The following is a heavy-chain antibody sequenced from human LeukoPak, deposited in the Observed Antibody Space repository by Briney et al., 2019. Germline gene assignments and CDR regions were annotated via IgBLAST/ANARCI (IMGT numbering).Heavy chain of an antibody. J-gene: IGHJ3*02. D-gene: IGHD1-26*01. CDR1: GDSISSDY. CDR3: ARWVDGSYAGAAFDI. CDR2: IYTSGST. V-gene: IGHV4-4*07. Sequence: SETLSLTCTVGGDSISSDYWSWIRQPAGKGLEWIGRIYTSGSTNYNPSLKSRVTISVDTSKKQFSLKLSSVTTADTAVYWRARWVDGSYAGAAFDIWGQGTMVTVSS.